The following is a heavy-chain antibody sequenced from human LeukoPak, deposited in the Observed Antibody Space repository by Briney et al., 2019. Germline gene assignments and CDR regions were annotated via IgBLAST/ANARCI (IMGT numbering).Heavy chain of an antibody. CDR3: ARMVYCSSISCSYYYYYMDV. J-gene: IGHJ6*03. D-gene: IGHD2-2*01. Sequence: ASLKVSCKASGYTFSNYYMYWVRQAAGQGRGWRGIINPGDGRTRYAPKFQGRVTMTRDTSTRAVYMELRSLRSEDTAVYYCARMVYCSSISCSYYYYYMDVWAKGTTVTVSS. CDR2: INPGDGRT. CDR1: GYTFSNYY. V-gene: IGHV1-46*01.